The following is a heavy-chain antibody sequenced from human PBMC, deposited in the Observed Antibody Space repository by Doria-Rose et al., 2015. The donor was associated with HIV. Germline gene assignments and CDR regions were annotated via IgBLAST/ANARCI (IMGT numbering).Heavy chain of an antibody. J-gene: IGHJ3*02. V-gene: IGHV3-30*18. CDR2: ISFDGSNE. Sequence: HWVRQAPGKGLEWVAIISFDGSNEYFVDSVRGRFTIPRDNSKNTLYLQMNSLRAADTALYYCAKDRYSGYLTHGAFDIWGQGTMVTVSS. CDR3: AKDRYSGYLTHGAFDI. D-gene: IGHD5-12*01.